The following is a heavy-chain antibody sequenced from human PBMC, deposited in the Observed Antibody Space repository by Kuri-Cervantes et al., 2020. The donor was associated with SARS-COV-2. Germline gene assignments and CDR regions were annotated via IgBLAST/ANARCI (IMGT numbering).Heavy chain of an antibody. Sequence: GGSLRLSCKGSGYSFTSYWIGWVRQMPGKGLEWMGIIYPGDSDTRYSPSFRGQVTISADKSISTAYLQWSSLKASDTTMYYCARHLQHETVAGTPLDYWGQGTLVTVSS. CDR2: IYPGDSDT. V-gene: IGHV5-51*01. CDR1: GYSFTSYW. CDR3: ARHLQHETVAGTPLDY. D-gene: IGHD6-19*01. J-gene: IGHJ4*02.